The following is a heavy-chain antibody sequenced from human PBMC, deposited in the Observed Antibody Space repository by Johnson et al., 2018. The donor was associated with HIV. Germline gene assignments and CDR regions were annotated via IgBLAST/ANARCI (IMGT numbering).Heavy chain of an antibody. V-gene: IGHV3-72*01. CDR3: ASEVRGVLDI. J-gene: IGHJ3*02. CDR2: IRNKPSSYST. D-gene: IGHD3-10*01. Sequence: VQLVESGGGLVQPGGSLRLSCVGSGFSFSDHFMDWVRQAPGKGLEWVGRIRNKPSSYSTEYAASVKGRFTVSRDDSKNSVYLQMSSLKTEDTAVYYCASEVRGVLDIWGQGTMVTVSA. CDR1: GFSFSDHF.